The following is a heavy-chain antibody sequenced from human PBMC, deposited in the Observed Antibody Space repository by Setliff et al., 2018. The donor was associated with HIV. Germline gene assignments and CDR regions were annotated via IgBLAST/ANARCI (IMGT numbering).Heavy chain of an antibody. CDR1: GGSISSVGYY. J-gene: IGHJ4*02. Sequence: SETLSLTCTVSGGSISSVGYYWSWIRQHPGKGLEWIGYIYYSGSTYYNPSLKSRVTISVDTSKNQFSLKLSSVTAADTAVYYCARHGTWNSQRFRLDYWGQGTPVTVSS. V-gene: IGHV4-31*03. CDR2: IYYSGST. D-gene: IGHD1-7*01. CDR3: ARHGTWNSQRFRLDY.